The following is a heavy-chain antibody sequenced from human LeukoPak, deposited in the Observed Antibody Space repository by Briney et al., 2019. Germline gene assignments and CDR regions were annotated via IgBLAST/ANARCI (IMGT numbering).Heavy chain of an antibody. D-gene: IGHD1-26*01. V-gene: IGHV3-23*01. CDR3: AKAFQRGWERDAFAF. CDR2: ISGSGDTT. Sequence: PGGSLRLSCAASGFTFSSYSMSWVRQAPEKGLEWVSLISGSGDTTNYADSVKGRFTISRDNSKNTLYLQMNSLGADDTAVYYCAKAFQRGWERDAFAFWGQGTLVTVSS. CDR1: GFTFSSYS. J-gene: IGHJ3*01.